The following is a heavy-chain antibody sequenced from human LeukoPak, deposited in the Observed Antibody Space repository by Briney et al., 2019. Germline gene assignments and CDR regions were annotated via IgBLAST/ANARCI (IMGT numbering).Heavy chain of an antibody. J-gene: IGHJ4*02. CDR3: ARGDHDSYIDY. Sequence: ASVKVSSKASGYTSSSYDINWGRHATGQGREWVGWMNPNSGNTGYAQKFQGRVTMTRNTSISTAYMELSSLRSEDPAVYYCARGDHDSYIDYWGQGTLVTVSS. V-gene: IGHV1-8*01. CDR1: GYTSSSYD. D-gene: IGHD2-21*02. CDR2: MNPNSGNT.